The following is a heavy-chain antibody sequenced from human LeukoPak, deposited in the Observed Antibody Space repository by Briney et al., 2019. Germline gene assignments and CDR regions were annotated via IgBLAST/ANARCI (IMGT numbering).Heavy chain of an antibody. Sequence: GESLKISCKISGYRLTNNWIGWVRQAPGKGLEWVSSITSSSSYMYYADSVKGRFTISRDNAKNSLYLQMNTLRAEDTAVYYCARESLATIGVDYWGQGTLVTVSS. J-gene: IGHJ4*02. CDR1: GYRLTNNW. D-gene: IGHD5-12*01. CDR2: ITSSSSYM. CDR3: ARESLATIGVDY. V-gene: IGHV3-21*01.